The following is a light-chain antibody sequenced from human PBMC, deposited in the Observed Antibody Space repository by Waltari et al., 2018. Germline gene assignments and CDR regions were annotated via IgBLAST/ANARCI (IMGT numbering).Light chain of an antibody. Sequence: ENVLTQSPATLSLSPGDAATLPCRASQNVGHSLARYPTKPAPAPRLLIYDAANRASGIPARFSGSGSGTDFTLTISSLEPDDFAVYYCQQRSNWHTFGQGTRLEIK. CDR1: QNVGHS. CDR2: DAA. CDR3: QQRSNWHT. J-gene: IGKJ2*01. V-gene: IGKV3-11*01.